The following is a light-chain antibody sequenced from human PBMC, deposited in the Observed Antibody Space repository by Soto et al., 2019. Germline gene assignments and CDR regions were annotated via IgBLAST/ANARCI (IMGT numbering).Light chain of an antibody. CDR1: SGNIASNF. CDR3: QSYDSKTVV. Sequence: NFMLTQTHSVSESPGKTVTISCTRSSGNIASNFVQRYRQRPGSAPTTVIYEDDQRPSGVPDRFSGSVDSSSNVASLTISGLKTEDEADYYCQSYDSKTVVFGGGTKLTVL. J-gene: IGLJ2*01. V-gene: IGLV6-57*04. CDR2: EDD.